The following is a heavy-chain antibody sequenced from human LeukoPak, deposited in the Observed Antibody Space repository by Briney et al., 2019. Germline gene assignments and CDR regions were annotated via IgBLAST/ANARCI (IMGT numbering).Heavy chain of an antibody. CDR1: GFTFSTYE. D-gene: IGHD4-17*01. Sequence: PGGSLRLSCAASGFTFSTYEMHWVRQAPGKGLEWVSCITGSGNTIYYADSVKGRFTISRDNAKNSLYLQMNSLRAEDTAVYYCARVDRGTTTFDYWGQGTLVTVSS. CDR2: ITGSGNTI. CDR3: ARVDRGTTTFDY. J-gene: IGHJ4*02. V-gene: IGHV3-48*03.